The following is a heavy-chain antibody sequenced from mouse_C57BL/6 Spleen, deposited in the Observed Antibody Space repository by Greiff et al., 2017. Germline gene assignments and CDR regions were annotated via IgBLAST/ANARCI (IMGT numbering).Heavy chain of an antibody. CDR3: ARRDYDGAWFAY. Sequence: VQLKQSGGGLVQPGGSLSLSCAASGFTFTDYYMSWVRQPPGKALEWLGFIRNKANGYTTEYSASVKGRFTISRDNSQSILYLQMNALRAEDSATYYCARRDYDGAWFAYWGQGTLVTISA. V-gene: IGHV7-3*01. J-gene: IGHJ3*01. CDR1: GFTFTDYY. CDR2: IRNKANGYTT. D-gene: IGHD2-4*01.